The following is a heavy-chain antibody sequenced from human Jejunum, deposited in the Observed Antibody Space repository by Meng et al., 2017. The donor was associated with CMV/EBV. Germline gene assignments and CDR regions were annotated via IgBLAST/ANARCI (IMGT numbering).Heavy chain of an antibody. CDR1: GFNFSDYS. CDR3: ARGVGSGGAPDY. D-gene: IGHD3-16*01. J-gene: IGHJ4*02. Sequence: LGVSWSRSGFNFSDYSMNWVRQAPVKGLEWVSSITSDSSHTYYADSVKGRFTISRDNAKNSLYLQMDSLRADDTAVYYCARGVGSGGAPDYWGQGTLVTVSS. CDR2: ITSDSSHT. V-gene: IGHV3-21*01.